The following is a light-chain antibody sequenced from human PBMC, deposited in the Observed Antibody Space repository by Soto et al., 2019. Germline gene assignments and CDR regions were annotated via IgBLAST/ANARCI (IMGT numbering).Light chain of an antibody. CDR2: GSF. CDR3: QQYGGSPAFT. Sequence: EIVLTQSPGTLSLSPEETATLSCRASQSVSSSYLAWYQQKPGQPPRLLIYGSFSRATGIPDRFSASGSGTDFTLTISRLEPEHFAVYYCQQYGGSPAFTFGPGTKVYLK. CDR1: QSVSSSY. J-gene: IGKJ3*01. V-gene: IGKV3-20*01.